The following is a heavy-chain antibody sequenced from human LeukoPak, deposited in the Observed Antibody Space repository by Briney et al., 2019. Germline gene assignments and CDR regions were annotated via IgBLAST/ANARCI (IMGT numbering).Heavy chain of an antibody. CDR3: ARATFSDYDSSGYYNY. V-gene: IGHV3-64*01. J-gene: IGHJ4*02. CDR2: ISSNGGST. CDR1: ACSFSCYS. D-gene: IGHD3-22*01. Sequence: GESLRLSCAASACSFSCYSMRWVRQPPGMGLEYFSSISSNGGSTYYANSVKGRFTISRDNSKNTLYLQMGSLRAEDTAVYYCARATFSDYDSSGYYNYWGQGTLVNVSS.